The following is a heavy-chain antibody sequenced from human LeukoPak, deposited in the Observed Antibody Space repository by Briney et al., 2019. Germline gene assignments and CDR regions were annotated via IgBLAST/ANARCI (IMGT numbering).Heavy chain of an antibody. V-gene: IGHV3-43*01. Sequence: GGSLRLSCAASGFNFDDYTMHWVRQAPGKGLEWVSLISWDGGSTYYADSVKGRFTISRDNSKNSLYLQMNSLRTEDTALYYCAKGAFEGGEVDYWGQGTLVTVSS. CDR3: AKGAFEGGEVDY. CDR1: GFNFDDYT. CDR2: ISWDGGST. D-gene: IGHD3-10*01. J-gene: IGHJ4*02.